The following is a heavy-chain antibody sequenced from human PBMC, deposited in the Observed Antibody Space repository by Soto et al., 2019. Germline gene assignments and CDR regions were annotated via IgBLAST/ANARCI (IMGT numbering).Heavy chain of an antibody. V-gene: IGHV3-48*02. CDR3: ARDGYSTSSDWPWFDP. D-gene: IGHD6-6*01. J-gene: IGHJ5*02. Sequence: AQLVESGGGLVQPGGSLRLSCAASGFTFSRYTMHWVHQAPGRGLEWVSSISDSSTIISYADSVKGRFTISRDNAKNSLYLQMDSLRDEDTAVYYCARDGYSTSSDWPWFDPWGQGTLVTVSS. CDR1: GFTFSRYT. CDR2: ISDSSTII.